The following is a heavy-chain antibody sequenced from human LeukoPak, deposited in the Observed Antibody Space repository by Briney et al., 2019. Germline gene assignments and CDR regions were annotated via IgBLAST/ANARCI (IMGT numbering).Heavy chain of an antibody. V-gene: IGHV1-2*02. CDR2: INPNSGGT. Sequence: GASVKVSCKASGYTFTGYYMHWVRQAPGQGLEWMGWINPNSGGTNYAQKFQGRVTMTRDTSISTAYMELSRLRSDDTAVYYCARGGGGITMVRGVPFDYWGQGTLVTVSS. D-gene: IGHD3-10*01. CDR3: ARGGGGITMVRGVPFDY. CDR1: GYTFTGYY. J-gene: IGHJ4*02.